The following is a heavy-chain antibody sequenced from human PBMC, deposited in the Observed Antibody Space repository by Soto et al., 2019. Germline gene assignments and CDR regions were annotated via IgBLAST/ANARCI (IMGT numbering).Heavy chain of an antibody. J-gene: IGHJ5*02. CDR2: INPNSGGT. D-gene: IGHD4-17*01. V-gene: IGHV1-2*02. CDR1: GYTFTGYY. CDR3: ARVLYGGVGYGDNWFDP. Sequence: QVQLVQSGAEVKKPGASVKVSCKASGYTFTGYYMHWVRQAPGQGLEWMGWINPNSGGTNYAQKFQGRVTMTRDTSISTAYMELSRLRSDDTAVYYCARVLYGGVGYGDNWFDPWGQGTLVTVSS.